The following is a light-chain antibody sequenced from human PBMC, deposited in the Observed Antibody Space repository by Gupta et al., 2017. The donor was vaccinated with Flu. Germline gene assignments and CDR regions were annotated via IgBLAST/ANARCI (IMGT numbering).Light chain of an antibody. CDR2: DAS. CDR1: QTVSDY. CDR3: PQRGGWPPAYT. V-gene: IGKV3-11*01. Sequence: LSPGERATLFCRASQTVSDYLAWYQQKPGQPPRLLIYDASSRATGIPARFSGSGSQTAFTLPIGSLEPEDFAVYYCPQRGGWPPAYTFGPG. J-gene: IGKJ2*01.